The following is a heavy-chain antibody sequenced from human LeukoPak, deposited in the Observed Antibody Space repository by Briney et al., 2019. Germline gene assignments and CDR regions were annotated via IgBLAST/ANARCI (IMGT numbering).Heavy chain of an antibody. V-gene: IGHV3-23*01. J-gene: IGHJ4*02. CDR3: VRDSEGSFDY. D-gene: IGHD3-10*01. CDR1: GFTFGTYD. Sequence: GGSLRLSCAASGFTFGTYDMSWVRQAPGKGLEWVSTLACLDSSCTEYYSDSVKGRFSISRDKSKSTLSLQLNSLRVEDKAMYYCVRDSEGSFDYWGQGTLVTVSS. CDR2: CLDSSCTE.